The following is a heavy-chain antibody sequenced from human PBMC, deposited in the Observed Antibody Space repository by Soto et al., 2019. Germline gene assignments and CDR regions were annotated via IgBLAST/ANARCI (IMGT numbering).Heavy chain of an antibody. Sequence: GESLKISCKASGYSFTTYWIGWVRQMPGKGLEWMGIIYPGESDTRYSPSFQGQVTISADKSISTAYLQWSSLKASDTAMYYCARFYCISSSCHYGMDVWGQGTTVTVSS. CDR1: GYSFTTYW. CDR2: IYPGESDT. V-gene: IGHV5-51*01. J-gene: IGHJ6*02. D-gene: IGHD2-2*01. CDR3: ARFYCISSSCHYGMDV.